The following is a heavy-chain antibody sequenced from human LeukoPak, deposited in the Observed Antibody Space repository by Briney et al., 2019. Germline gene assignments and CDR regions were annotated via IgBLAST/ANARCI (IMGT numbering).Heavy chain of an antibody. D-gene: IGHD1-26*01. CDR1: GFTFNSYA. J-gene: IGHJ4*02. CDR2: ISGSGGGT. Sequence: AGGSLRLSCAASGFTFNSYAMSWVRQAPEKGLEWVATISGSGGGTYYADSVKGRFTISRDDSKNTLYLQMNSLRAEDTAVYYCAKSLGGVVGATGDYWGQGTLVTVSS. V-gene: IGHV3-23*01. CDR3: AKSLGGVVGATGDY.